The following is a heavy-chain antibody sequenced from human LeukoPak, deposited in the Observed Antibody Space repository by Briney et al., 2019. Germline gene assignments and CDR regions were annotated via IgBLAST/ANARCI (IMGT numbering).Heavy chain of an antibody. D-gene: IGHD3-3*01. CDR3: ARAKIRWCGYYRIAFDI. CDR2: INPKSGGT. J-gene: IGHJ3*02. CDR1: GYTFTGYY. Sequence: ASVKVSCKASGYTFTGYYMHWVRQAPGQGLEWMGWINPKSGGTNYAQKFQGRVTMTRDTSISTAYMELSRLRSDDTAVYYCARAKIRWCGYYRIAFDIWGQGTMVTVSS. V-gene: IGHV1-2*02.